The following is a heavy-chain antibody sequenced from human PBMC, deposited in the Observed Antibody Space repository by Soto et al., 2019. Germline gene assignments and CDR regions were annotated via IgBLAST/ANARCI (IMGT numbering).Heavy chain of an antibody. CDR3: AGLVALVPAPYYYFGMAV. CDR1: GGSLSGYY. J-gene: IGHJ6*01. D-gene: IGHD2-2*01. CDR2: INHRGST. V-gene: IGHV4-34*01. Sequence: SETLSLTWAVYGGSLSGYYWRWIRQPPETWLEWIGEINHRGSTNYNPSLKSRVTISVDTSKNQFSLKRSSVTAADTALYYCAGLVALVPAPYYYFGMAVWGQGXTVT.